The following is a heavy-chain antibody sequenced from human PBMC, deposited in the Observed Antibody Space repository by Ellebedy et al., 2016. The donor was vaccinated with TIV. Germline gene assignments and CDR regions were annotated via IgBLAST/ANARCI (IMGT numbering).Heavy chain of an antibody. CDR1: GGSFSGYY. CDR2: ITHSGST. CDR3: ARGLARDY. Sequence: MPSETLSLTCAVYGGSFSGYYWSWLRQPPGKGLEWIGEITHSGSTNYNPSLKSRVTITVDTSKNQFSLNLSSVTGADTAVYYCARGLARDYWGQGTLVTVSS. J-gene: IGHJ4*02. V-gene: IGHV4-34*01.